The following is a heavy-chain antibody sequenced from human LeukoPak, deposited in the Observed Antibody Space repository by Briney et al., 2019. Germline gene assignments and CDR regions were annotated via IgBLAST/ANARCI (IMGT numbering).Heavy chain of an antibody. J-gene: IGHJ4*02. D-gene: IGHD2-2*01. Sequence: ASVEVSGKASGYTFTGYYMHWVRQAPGQGLEYMGRINPISGGTVYAQKFQGRVTMTRDTSITTAYMELTRLTSDDTAVYYCARYCSSTSCYSDYWGQGTLVTVSS. CDR2: INPISGGT. CDR3: ARYCSSTSCYSDY. V-gene: IGHV1-2*06. CDR1: GYTFTGYY.